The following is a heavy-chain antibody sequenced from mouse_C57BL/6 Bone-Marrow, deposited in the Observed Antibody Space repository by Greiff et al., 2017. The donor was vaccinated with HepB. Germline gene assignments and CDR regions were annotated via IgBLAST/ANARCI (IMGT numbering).Heavy chain of an antibody. CDR3: ARFYYSMDY. CDR1: GYTFTSYW. CDR2: INPSSGYT. V-gene: IGHV1-7*01. Sequence: VKLKESGAELAKPGASVKLSCKASGYTFTSYWMHWVKQRPGQGLEWIGHINPSSGYTKYNQKFKDKATLTADKSTSTAYMQLGSLTDEDTAVYYCARFYYSMDYWGRGTAVTVSS. J-gene: IGHJ4*01.